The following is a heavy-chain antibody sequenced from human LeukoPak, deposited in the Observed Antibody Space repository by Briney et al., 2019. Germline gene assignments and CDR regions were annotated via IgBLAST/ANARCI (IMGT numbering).Heavy chain of an antibody. CDR2: INHSGST. CDR3: LRDGGRDSGSYYEDY. J-gene: IGHJ4*02. V-gene: IGHV4-34*01. CDR1: GGSFSGYY. Sequence: SETLSLTCAVYGGSFSGYYWSWIRQPPGKGLEWIGEINHSGSTNYNPSLKSRVTISVDTSKNQFSLKLSSVTAADTAVYYCLRDGGRDSGSYYEDYWGQGTLVTVSS. D-gene: IGHD1-26*01.